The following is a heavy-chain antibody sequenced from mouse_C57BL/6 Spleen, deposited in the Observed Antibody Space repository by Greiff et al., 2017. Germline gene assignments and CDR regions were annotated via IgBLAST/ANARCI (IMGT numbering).Heavy chain of an antibody. CDR1: GFTFSDYG. Sequence: EVMLVESGGGLVKPGGSLKLSCAASGFTFSDYGMHWVRQAPEKGLEWVAYISSGSSTIYYADTVKGRFTIPRDNAKNTLFLQMTSLRSEDTAMYYCAKNYYGSSPCFDYWGQGTTLTVSS. D-gene: IGHD1-1*01. CDR3: AKNYYGSSPCFDY. V-gene: IGHV5-17*01. CDR2: ISSGSSTI. J-gene: IGHJ2*01.